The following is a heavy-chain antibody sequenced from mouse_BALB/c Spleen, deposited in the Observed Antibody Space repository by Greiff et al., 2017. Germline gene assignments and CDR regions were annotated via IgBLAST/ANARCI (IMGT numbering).Heavy chain of an antibody. CDR3: ARSGLRRGFAY. V-gene: IGHV1-9*01. CDR2: ILPGSGST. J-gene: IGHJ3*01. D-gene: IGHD2-2*01. Sequence: QVQLQQSGAELMKPGASVKISCKATGYTFSSYWIEWVKQRPGHGLEWIGEILPGSGSTNYNEKFKGKATFTADTSSNTAYMQLSSLTSEDSAVYYCARSGLRRGFAYWGQGTLVTVSA. CDR1: GYTFSSYW.